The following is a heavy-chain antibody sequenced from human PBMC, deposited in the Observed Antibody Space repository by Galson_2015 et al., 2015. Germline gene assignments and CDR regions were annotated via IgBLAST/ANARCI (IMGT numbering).Heavy chain of an antibody. V-gene: IGHV6-1*01. D-gene: IGHD4-17*01. CDR1: GDSVSSHSAA. Sequence: CAISGDSVSSHSAAWNWIRQSPSRGLEWLGRTYYRSKWYNDYAVSVKGRITINPDTSKNQFSLQLNSVTPEDTAVYYCARSGDYADPNAFAIWGQGTMVTVSS. J-gene: IGHJ3*02. CDR2: TYYRSKWYN. CDR3: ARSGDYADPNAFAI.